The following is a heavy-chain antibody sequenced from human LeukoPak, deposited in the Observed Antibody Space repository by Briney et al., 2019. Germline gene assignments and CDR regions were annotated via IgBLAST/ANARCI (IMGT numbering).Heavy chain of an antibody. J-gene: IGHJ4*02. CDR2: ISGSGGNT. D-gene: IGHD3-3*02. Sequence: GGSLRLSCAASGFTLSTYTISWVRPAPRKGLEWVSAISGSGGNTYYADSVKGRFTISRDNSKNTLYLQMDSLRADDTAVYYCAKAAFSRTSYFDYWGQGTLVTASS. CDR1: GFTLSTYT. V-gene: IGHV3-23*01. CDR3: AKAAFSRTSYFDY.